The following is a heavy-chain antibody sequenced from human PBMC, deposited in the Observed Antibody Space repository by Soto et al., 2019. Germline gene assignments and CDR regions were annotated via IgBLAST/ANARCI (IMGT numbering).Heavy chain of an antibody. CDR1: GFTFNNYA. CDR3: ARSPGDHGDYLLAFDI. Sequence: EVQLLESGGGLVQPGGSLRLSCAASGFTFNNYAMSWVRQAPGKGLEWVSAISGSGGSTYYADSVKGRFTISRDNSKNTLYLQMNSLRAEDTAVYYCARSPGDHGDYLLAFDIWGQGTMVTVSS. CDR2: ISGSGGST. V-gene: IGHV3-23*01. J-gene: IGHJ3*02. D-gene: IGHD4-17*01.